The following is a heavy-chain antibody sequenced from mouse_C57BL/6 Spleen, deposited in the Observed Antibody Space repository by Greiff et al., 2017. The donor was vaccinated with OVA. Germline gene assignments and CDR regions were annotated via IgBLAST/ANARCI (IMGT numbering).Heavy chain of an antibody. V-gene: IGHV1-42*01. CDR1: GYSFTGYY. Sequence: EVQLVESGPELVKPGASVKISCKASGYSFTGYYMNWVKQSPEKSLEWIGEINPSTGGTTYNQKFKAKATLTVDKSSSTAYMQLKSLTSEDSAVYYCARGGTWAMDYWGQGTSVTVSS. CDR2: INPSTGGT. J-gene: IGHJ4*01. D-gene: IGHD3-3*01. CDR3: ARGGTWAMDY.